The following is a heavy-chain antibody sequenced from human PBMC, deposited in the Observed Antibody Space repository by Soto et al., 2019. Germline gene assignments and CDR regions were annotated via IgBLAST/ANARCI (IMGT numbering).Heavy chain of an antibody. CDR1: GGTFSSYA. Sequence: QVQLVQSGAEVKKPGSSVKVSCKASGGTFSSYAISWVRQAPGQGLEWMGGLIPIFGTANYAQKFQGRVTITADESTSTAYMELSSLRSEYTAVYCGARVHCGSCYFYYCYGIDVWGQWTTVTVSS. CDR2: LIPIFGTA. V-gene: IGHV1-69*01. CDR3: ARVHCGSCYFYYCYGIDV. J-gene: IGHJ6*02. D-gene: IGHD2-15*01.